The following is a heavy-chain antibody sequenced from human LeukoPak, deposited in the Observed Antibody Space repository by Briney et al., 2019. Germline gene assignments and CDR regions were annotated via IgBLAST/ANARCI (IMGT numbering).Heavy chain of an antibody. CDR1: GFTFSTYG. CDR2: IWYDESNK. J-gene: IGHJ4*02. CDR3: AKDGGLGAVAGTFDY. V-gene: IGHV3-33*06. Sequence: GGSLRLSCAASGFTFSTYGMHWVRQAPGKGLEWVALIWYDESNKYYADSVKGRFTISRDNSKNTLYLQMNSLRAEDTAVYYCAKDGGLGAVAGTFDYWGQGTLVTVSS. D-gene: IGHD6-19*01.